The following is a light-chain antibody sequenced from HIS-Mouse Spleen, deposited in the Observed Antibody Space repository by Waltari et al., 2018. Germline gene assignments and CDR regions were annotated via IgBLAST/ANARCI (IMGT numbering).Light chain of an antibody. V-gene: IGLV2-14*01. J-gene: IGLJ1*01. Sequence: QSALTQPAAVSGSPGQSITISCTGISSDVGGYNYVSLYQQHPGKAPKLMIYEVSNRPSGVSNRFSGSKSGNTASLTISGLQAEDEADYYCSSYTSSSTPYVFGTGTKVTVL. CDR3: SSYTSSSTPYV. CDR2: EVS. CDR1: SSDVGGYNY.